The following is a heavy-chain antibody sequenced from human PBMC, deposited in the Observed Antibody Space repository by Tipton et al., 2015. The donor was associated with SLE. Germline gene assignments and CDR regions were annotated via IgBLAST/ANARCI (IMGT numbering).Heavy chain of an antibody. J-gene: IGHJ3*02. CDR2: IYYSGST. V-gene: IGHV4-39*07. D-gene: IGHD1-14*01. CDR3: ARAGTGTAWGTFDI. CDR1: GGSINNSYYY. Sequence: TLSLTCTVSGGSINNSYYYWAWIRQPPGKGLEWIGSIYYSGSTFNNPSLKSRVTISAVTSKNQFSLRVSSVTAADTAVYYCARAGTGTAWGTFDIWGPGTMVTVSP.